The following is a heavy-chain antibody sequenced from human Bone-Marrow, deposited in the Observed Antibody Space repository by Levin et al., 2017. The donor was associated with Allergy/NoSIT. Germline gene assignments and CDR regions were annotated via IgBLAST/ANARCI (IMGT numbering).Heavy chain of an antibody. CDR2: FSNGGSS. D-gene: IGHD3-16*01. CDR1: GDLISDYY. Sequence: SETLSLTCTVSGDLISDYYWSWVRQPPGKGLESLGYFSNGGSSNFKSRVTMSVDTSKNHFSLKLSSVTAADTAVYYCARISPDAMMSHFQDWGQGALVTVSS. J-gene: IGHJ1*01. CDR3: ARISPDAMMSHFQD. V-gene: IGHV4-59*01.